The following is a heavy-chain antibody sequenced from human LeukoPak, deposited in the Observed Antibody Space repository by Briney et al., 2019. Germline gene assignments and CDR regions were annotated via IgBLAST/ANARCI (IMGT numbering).Heavy chain of an antibody. Sequence: ASMEVSCKTSGYTFTVKFLHWLRQAPGQGLEWMGGIEPNSGGAVYGQNFRGRVTVTRDTSVSTAYMELSRLRSDDTAVYYCAIENYYDSSGYSKAFDYRGQGTLVTVSS. CDR1: GYTFTVKF. CDR3: AIENYYDSSGYSKAFDY. D-gene: IGHD3-22*01. V-gene: IGHV1-2*02. CDR2: IEPNSGGA. J-gene: IGHJ4*02.